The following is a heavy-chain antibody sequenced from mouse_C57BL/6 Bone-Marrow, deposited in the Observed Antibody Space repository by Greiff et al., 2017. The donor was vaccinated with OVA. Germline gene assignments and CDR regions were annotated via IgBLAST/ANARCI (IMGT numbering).Heavy chain of an antibody. CDR1: GYTFTSYG. J-gene: IGHJ3*01. CDR2: IYPRSGNT. D-gene: IGHD2-3*01. V-gene: IGHV1-81*01. CDR3: ARTEIYYEGYYVGFAD. Sequence: VQLQQSGAELARPGASVKLSCKASGYTFTSYGISWVKLRTGQGLEWIGEIYPRSGNTYYNEKFKGKATLPADKSSITAYMELRILTSEDSAVYFCARTEIYYEGYYVGFADWGLGTLVTVSA.